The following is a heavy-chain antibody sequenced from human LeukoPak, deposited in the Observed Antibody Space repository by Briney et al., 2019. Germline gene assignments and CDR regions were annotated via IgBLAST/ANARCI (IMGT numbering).Heavy chain of an antibody. CDR3: ARGDGSLF. V-gene: IGHV4-59*08. CDR1: GGSISSYY. D-gene: IGHD5-24*01. Sequence: SETLSLTCTVSGGSISSYYWSWIRQPPGKGLEWIGYIYYSGSTNYNPSLKSRVTISVDTSKNQFSLKLSSVTAADTAVYYCARGDGSLFWGQGTLVTVSS. J-gene: IGHJ4*02. CDR2: IYYSGST.